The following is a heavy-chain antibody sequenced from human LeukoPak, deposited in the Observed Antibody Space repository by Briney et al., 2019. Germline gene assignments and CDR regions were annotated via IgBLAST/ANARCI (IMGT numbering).Heavy chain of an antibody. CDR1: GYTFTTYY. D-gene: IGHD3-10*01. J-gene: IGHJ6*02. Sequence: ASVKVSCKASGYTFTTYYMHWVRQAPGQGLEWMGIINPSSGITSYAQKFQGRVTMTRDTSTSTLYMELSSLRSEDTAVYYCARGLLWFGELLEYYYGMDVWRQGTTVTVPS. V-gene: IGHV1-46*01. CDR2: INPSSGIT. CDR3: ARGLLWFGELLEYYYGMDV.